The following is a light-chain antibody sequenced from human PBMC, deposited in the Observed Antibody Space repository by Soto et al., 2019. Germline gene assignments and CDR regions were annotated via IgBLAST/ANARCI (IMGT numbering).Light chain of an antibody. CDR1: QGISSY. J-gene: IGKJ4*01. Sequence: AIRMTQSPSSFSASTGDRVTITCRASQGISSYLAWYQQKPGKAPKLLIYAASTLQSGVPSRFSGSGSGTDFTLTISCLQSEDFATYYCQQYYSYLITFGGGTKM. CDR2: AAS. CDR3: QQYYSYLIT. V-gene: IGKV1-8*01.